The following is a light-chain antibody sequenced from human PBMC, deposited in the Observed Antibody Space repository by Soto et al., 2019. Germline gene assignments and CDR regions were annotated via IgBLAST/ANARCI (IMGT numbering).Light chain of an antibody. Sequence: EIVLMQSPGTLSLSPGERATLSCRASQTLRRTYIAWYQQKPGQAPRVLIYGASKRATGITDRFSGSGSGTDFSLTISRLETEDFAVYYCHQYDNAPQTYGQGTKVEIK. CDR3: HQYDNAPQT. CDR1: QTLRRTY. CDR2: GAS. J-gene: IGKJ2*01. V-gene: IGKV3-20*01.